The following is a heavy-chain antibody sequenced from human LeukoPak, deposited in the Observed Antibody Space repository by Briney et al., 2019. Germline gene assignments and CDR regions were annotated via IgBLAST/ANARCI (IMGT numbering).Heavy chain of an antibody. D-gene: IGHD6-19*01. Sequence: ASVKVSCKASGYTFTSYGISWVRQAPGQGLEWMGWISAYNGNTNYAQKLQGRVTMTTDTSTSTAYMELRSLRSDDTAVYYCARDQWLTHYYYGMDVWGQGTTVTVSS. CDR2: ISAYNGNT. V-gene: IGHV1-18*01. J-gene: IGHJ6*02. CDR1: GYTFTSYG. CDR3: ARDQWLTHYYYGMDV.